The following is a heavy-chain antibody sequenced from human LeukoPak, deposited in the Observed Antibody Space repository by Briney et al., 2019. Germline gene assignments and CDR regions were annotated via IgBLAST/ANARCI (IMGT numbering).Heavy chain of an antibody. V-gene: IGHV3-53*01. Sequence: PGGSLRLSCAASGFTVSNNYMSWVRQAPGKGLEWVSIIYSGGSTYYPDSVKGRFTISRDNSKNTLSLQMNSLRAEDTAVYYCAPDLRGSAWSLDDWGQGTLVTVSS. CDR3: APDLRGSAWSLDD. D-gene: IGHD6-13*01. CDR1: GFTVSNNY. J-gene: IGHJ4*02. CDR2: IYSGGST.